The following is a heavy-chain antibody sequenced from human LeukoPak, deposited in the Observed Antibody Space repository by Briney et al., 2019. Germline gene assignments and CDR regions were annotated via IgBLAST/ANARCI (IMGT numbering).Heavy chain of an antibody. V-gene: IGHV3-7*02. Sequence: PGGSLRLSCVASGFTFSGDWMSWVRQTPEEGLGWVANIKQDGSEKYYVDSVKGRFTISRDNAKNSLYLQMNSLRAEDTAVYYCAGVESTVTTNTVDYWGQGTLVTVSS. CDR2: IKQDGSEK. J-gene: IGHJ4*02. CDR3: AGVESTVTTNTVDY. D-gene: IGHD4-17*01. CDR1: GFTFSGDW.